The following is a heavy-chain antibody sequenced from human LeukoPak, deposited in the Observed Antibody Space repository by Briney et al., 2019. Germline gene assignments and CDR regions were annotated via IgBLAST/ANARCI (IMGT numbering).Heavy chain of an antibody. V-gene: IGHV4-61*08. J-gene: IGHJ4*02. D-gene: IGHD6-13*01. CDR2: IYYSGST. CDR1: GGSISSGDYY. Sequence: SETLSLTCTVSGGSISSGDYYWSWIRQPPGKGLEWIGYIYYSGSTNYNPSLKSRVTISVDTSKNQFSLKLSSVTAADTAVYYCARRSSSWSFDYWGQGTLVTVSS. CDR3: ARRSSSWSFDY.